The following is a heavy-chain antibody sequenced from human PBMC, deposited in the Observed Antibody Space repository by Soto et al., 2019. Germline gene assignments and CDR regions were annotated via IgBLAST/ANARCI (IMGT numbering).Heavy chain of an antibody. J-gene: IGHJ6*02. D-gene: IGHD3-9*01. CDR1: GGSISSGDYY. CDR2: IYYSGST. Sequence: QVQLQESGPGLVKPSQTLSLTCTVSGGSISSGDYYWSWIRQPPGKGLEWIGYIYYSGSTYYNPSLKSRVTISVDRSKNQFSLKLSSVTAADTAVYYCARVYYDILTGYPDGMDVWGQGTTVTVSS. CDR3: ARVYYDILTGYPDGMDV. V-gene: IGHV4-30-4*01.